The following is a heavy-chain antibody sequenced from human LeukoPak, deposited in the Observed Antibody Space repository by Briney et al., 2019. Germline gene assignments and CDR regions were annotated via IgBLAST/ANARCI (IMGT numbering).Heavy chain of an antibody. J-gene: IGHJ4*02. V-gene: IGHV4-34*01. D-gene: IGHD3-22*01. Sequence: GSLRLSCAASGFTVSSNYMIWIRQPPGKGLEWIGEINHSGSTNYNPSLKSRVTISVDTSKNQFSLKLSSVTAADTAVYYCARVRGPYDSSGYCWGQGTLVTVSS. CDR3: ARVRGPYDSSGYC. CDR2: INHSGST. CDR1: GFTVSSNY.